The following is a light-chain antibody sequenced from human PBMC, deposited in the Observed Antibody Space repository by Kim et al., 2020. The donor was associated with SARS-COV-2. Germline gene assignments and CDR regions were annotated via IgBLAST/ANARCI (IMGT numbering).Light chain of an antibody. CDR1: QSISSY. J-gene: IGKJ4*01. CDR3: QQSYTLPLT. V-gene: IGKV1-39*01. CDR2: PAS. Sequence: DIQMTQSPSSLSASIGDRVTITCRASQSISSYLNWYQQKPGKAPKLLIYPASTLQSGVPSRFSGSGSGTDFTLTISSLQPEDFATYYCQQSYTLPLTFGGGTKVDIK.